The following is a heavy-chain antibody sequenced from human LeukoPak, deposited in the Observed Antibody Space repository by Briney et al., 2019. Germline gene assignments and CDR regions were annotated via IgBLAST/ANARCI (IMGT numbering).Heavy chain of an antibody. CDR3: VREEGFCSGGSCYAY. CDR1: GFTFDDYG. CDR2: FNWNGGST. Sequence: GGSLRLSCAASGFTFDDYGMSWVRQAPGKGLEWVSIFNWNGGSTGYADSVKGRFTISKDNAKNSLYLQMNSLRAEDTALYYCVREEGFCSGGSCYAYWGQGTLVTVSS. J-gene: IGHJ4*02. V-gene: IGHV3-20*04. D-gene: IGHD2-15*01.